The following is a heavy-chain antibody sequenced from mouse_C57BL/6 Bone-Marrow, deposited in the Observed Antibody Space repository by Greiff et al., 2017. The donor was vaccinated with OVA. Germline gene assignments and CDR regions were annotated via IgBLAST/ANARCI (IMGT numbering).Heavy chain of an antibody. J-gene: IGHJ3*01. Sequence: QVQLQQSGAELVRPGTSVKVSCKASGYAFTNYLIEWVKQRPGQGLEWIGVINPGSGGTNHNEKFKGKATLTADKSSSTAYMQLSSLTSEDSAVYFCATYYDYDVFAYWGQGTLVTVSA. CDR1: GYAFTNYL. D-gene: IGHD2-4*01. V-gene: IGHV1-54*01. CDR2: INPGSGGT. CDR3: ATYYDYDVFAY.